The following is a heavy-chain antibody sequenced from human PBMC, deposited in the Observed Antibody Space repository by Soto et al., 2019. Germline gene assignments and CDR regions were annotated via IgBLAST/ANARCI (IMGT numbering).Heavy chain of an antibody. CDR1: GGSISSGGYY. CDR3: ARGVRPNSGYGNDY. D-gene: IGHD5-12*01. V-gene: IGHV4-31*03. Sequence: SETLSLTCTVSGGSISSGGYYWSWIRQHPGKGLEWIGYIYYSGSTYYNPSLKSRVTISVDTSKNQFSLKLSSVTAADTAVYYCARGVRPNSGYGNDYWGQGTLVTVSS. J-gene: IGHJ4*02. CDR2: IYYSGST.